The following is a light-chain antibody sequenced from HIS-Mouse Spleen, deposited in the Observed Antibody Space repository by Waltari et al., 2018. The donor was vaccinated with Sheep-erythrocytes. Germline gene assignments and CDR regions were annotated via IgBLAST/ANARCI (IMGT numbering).Light chain of an antibody. CDR2: DNN. V-gene: IGLV1-51*01. J-gene: IGLJ2*01. CDR1: SSNIGNNY. CDR3: CSYAGSYTLV. Sequence: QSVLTQPPSVSAAPGQKVTISCSGSSSNIGNNYLSWYQQLPGTAPKLLIYDNNKRPSGIPDRFSGSKSGTSATLGITGLQTGDEADYYCCSYAGSYTLVFGGGTKLTVL.